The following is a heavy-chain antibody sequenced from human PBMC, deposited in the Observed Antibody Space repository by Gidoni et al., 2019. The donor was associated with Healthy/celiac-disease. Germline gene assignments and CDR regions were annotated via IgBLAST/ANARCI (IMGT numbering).Heavy chain of an antibody. D-gene: IGHD4-4*01. CDR2: IYYSGST. CDR1: GGSISSSSYY. Sequence: QLQLQESGPGLVKPSETLSLTCTVSGGSISSSSYYWGWLRQPPGKGLECIGSIYYSGSTYYNPSLKSRVTISVDTSKNQFSLKLSSVTAADTAVYYCASGTPIVKDIWGQGTMVTVSS. CDR3: ASGTPIVKDI. J-gene: IGHJ3*02. V-gene: IGHV4-39*01.